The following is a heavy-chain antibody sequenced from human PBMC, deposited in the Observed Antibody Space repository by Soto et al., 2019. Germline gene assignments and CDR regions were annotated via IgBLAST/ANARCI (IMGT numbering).Heavy chain of an antibody. CDR1: GGSISSYY. V-gene: IGHV4-59*08. CDR2: IYYSGST. CDR3: ARHSYGSGSYYNLVWFAP. Sequence: ETLSLTCTVSGGSISSYYWSWIRQPPGKGLEWIGYIYYSGSTNYNPSLKSRVTISVDTSKNQFSLKLSSVTAADTAVYYCARHSYGSGSYYNLVWFAPWGQGTLVTAPQ. D-gene: IGHD3-10*01. J-gene: IGHJ5*02.